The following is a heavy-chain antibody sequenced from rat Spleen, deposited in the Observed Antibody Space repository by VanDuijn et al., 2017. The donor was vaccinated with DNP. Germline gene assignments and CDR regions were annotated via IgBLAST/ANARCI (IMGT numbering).Heavy chain of an antibody. J-gene: IGHJ1*01. CDR3: AKDRLRAYWYFDF. Sequence: EVQLVESGGGLVQPGRSLKLSCAASGFTFSSYWMYWIRQAPGKGLEWVASIKTDGGSTYYSDSVKGRFTISRDNAENTVYLQMNSLRSEDTATYYCAKDRLRAYWYFDFWGPGTMVTVSS. V-gene: IGHV5-58*01. CDR1: GFTFSSYW. CDR2: IKTDGGST. D-gene: IGHD1-11*01.